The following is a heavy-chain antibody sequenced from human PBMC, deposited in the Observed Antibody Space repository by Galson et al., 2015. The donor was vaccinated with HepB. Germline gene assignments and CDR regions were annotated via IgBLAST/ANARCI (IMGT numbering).Heavy chain of an antibody. CDR1: GFTFSNAW. CDR3: TTGSSLLLLWFGEERRDV. CDR2: IKSKTDGGTT. J-gene: IGHJ6*02. Sequence: SLRLSCAASGFTFSNAWMSWVRQAPGKGLEWVGRIKSKTDGGTTDYAAPVKGRFTISRDDSKNTLYLQMNSLKTEDTAVYYCTTGSSLLLLWFGEERRDVWGQGTTVTVSS. V-gene: IGHV3-15*01. D-gene: IGHD3-10*01.